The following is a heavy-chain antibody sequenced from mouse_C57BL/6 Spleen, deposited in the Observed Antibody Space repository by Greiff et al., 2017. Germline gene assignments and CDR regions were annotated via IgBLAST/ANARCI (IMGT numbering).Heavy chain of an antibody. D-gene: IGHD1-1*01. Sequence: EVQLQQSGPELVKPGASVKISCKASGYSFTGYYMNWVKQSPEKSLEWIGEINPSTGGTTYNQKFKAKATLTVDKSSSTAYMQLKSLTSEDSAVXYGARSGTTVVATGNCDVWGTGTTVTVSS. CDR2: INPSTGGT. V-gene: IGHV1-42*01. CDR3: ARSGTTVVATGNCDV. CDR1: GYSFTGYY. J-gene: IGHJ1*03.